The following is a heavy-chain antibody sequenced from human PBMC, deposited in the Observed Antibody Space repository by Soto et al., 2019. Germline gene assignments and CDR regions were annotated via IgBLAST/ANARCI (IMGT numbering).Heavy chain of an antibody. CDR1: GGSFSGYY. CDR2: INHSGST. J-gene: IGHJ5*02. CDR3: ARAPIAVAGTGDWFDP. D-gene: IGHD6-19*01. Sequence: SETLSLTCAVYGGSFSGYYWSWIRQPPGKGLEWIGEINHSGSTNYNPSLKSRVTISVDTSKNQFSLKLSSVTAAATAVYYCARAPIAVAGTGDWFDPWGQGTLVTVSS. V-gene: IGHV4-34*01.